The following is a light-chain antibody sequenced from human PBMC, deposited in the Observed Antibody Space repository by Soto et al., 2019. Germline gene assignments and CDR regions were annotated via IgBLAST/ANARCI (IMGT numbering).Light chain of an antibody. J-gene: IGKJ1*01. CDR2: GAS. V-gene: IGKV3-20*01. CDR1: QTVHSDY. Sequence: EIVLTQSPGTLSLSPGEGATLSCRASQTVHSDYLAWYQQKPGQSPRVLLYGASNRATGIPDRFSGSGSGTDFTLTISRLETEDFAVYYCQQYDQSPRTFGQGTKVEVK. CDR3: QQYDQSPRT.